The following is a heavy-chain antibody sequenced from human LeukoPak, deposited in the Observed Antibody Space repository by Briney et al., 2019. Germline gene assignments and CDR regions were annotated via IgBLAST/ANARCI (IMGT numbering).Heavy chain of an antibody. CDR2: INHSGST. Sequence: ASETLSLTCAVYGGSFSGYYWSWIRQPPGKGLEWIGEINHSGSTNYSPSLKSRVTISVDTSKNQFSLKLSSVTAADTAVYYCARDGDSSGYYPPGNYFDYWGQGTLVTVSS. CDR3: ARDGDSSGYYPPGNYFDY. D-gene: IGHD3-22*01. J-gene: IGHJ4*02. V-gene: IGHV4-34*01. CDR1: GGSFSGYY.